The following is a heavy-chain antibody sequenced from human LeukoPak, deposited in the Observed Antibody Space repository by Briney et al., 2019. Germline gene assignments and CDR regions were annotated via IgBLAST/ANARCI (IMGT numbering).Heavy chain of an antibody. J-gene: IGHJ3*02. CDR1: GYILTGYY. Sequence: ASVKVSCKASGYILTGYYIHWVRHAPGQGLELMGWINPNSGGTNYAQKFQGRITMTRDTSISTAYMELSSLRSDDTAVYSCARGRPPTVADAFDIWGQGTMVTVSS. D-gene: IGHD6-19*01. V-gene: IGHV1-2*02. CDR3: ARGRPPTVADAFDI. CDR2: INPNSGGT.